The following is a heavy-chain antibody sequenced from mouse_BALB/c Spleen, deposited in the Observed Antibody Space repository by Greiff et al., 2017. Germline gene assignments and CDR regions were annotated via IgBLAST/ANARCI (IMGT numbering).Heavy chain of an antibody. V-gene: IGHV5-17*02. Sequence: EVQLQESGGGLVQPGGSRKLSCAASGFTFSSFGMHWVRQAPEKGLEWVAYISSGSSTIYYADTVTGRFTISRDNPKNTLFLQMTSLRSEDTAMYDCARGLYGNNADYYAMDYWGQGTSVTVSS. D-gene: IGHD2-1*01. CDR1: GFTFSSFG. J-gene: IGHJ4*01. CDR2: ISSGSSTI. CDR3: ARGLYGNNADYYAMDY.